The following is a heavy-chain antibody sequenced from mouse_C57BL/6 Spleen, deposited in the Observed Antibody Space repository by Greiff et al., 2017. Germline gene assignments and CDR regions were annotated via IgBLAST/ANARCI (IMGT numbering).Heavy chain of an antibody. CDR3: ARRGYYIYYYAMDY. CDR1: GYTFTGSW. J-gene: IGHJ4*01. CDR2: ILPGSGST. Sequence: QVQLQQSGAELMKPGASVKLSCKATGYTFTGSWIAWVKQRPGHGLEWIGEILPGSGSTNYNEKFKGKATFNADTSSNTAYMQLSSLTTEYSAIYDFARRGYYIYYYAMDYGGKGTSVTVSS. V-gene: IGHV1-9*01. D-gene: IGHD2-3*01.